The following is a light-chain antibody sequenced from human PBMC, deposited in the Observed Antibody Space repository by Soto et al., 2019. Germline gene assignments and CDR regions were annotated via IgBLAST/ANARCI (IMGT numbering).Light chain of an antibody. CDR3: QKYNSAPLT. CDR1: QGIRNY. V-gene: IGKV1-27*01. J-gene: IGKJ4*01. Sequence: DIQMTQSPSSLSASVGDRVIITCRATQGIRNYLAWYQQKPGKVPKLLIYGASTLQSGVPSRFSGSGSGTDFTLTISSLQPEDVATYYCQKYNSAPLTFGGGTKVDIK. CDR2: GAS.